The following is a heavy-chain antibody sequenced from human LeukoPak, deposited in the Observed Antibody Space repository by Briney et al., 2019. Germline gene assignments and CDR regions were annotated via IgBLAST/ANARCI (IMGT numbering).Heavy chain of an antibody. CDR3: ATSRDGSKVDY. D-gene: IGHD5-24*01. CDR2: IYYSGST. Sequence: PSETLSLTCTVSGGSISSYYWSWIRQPPGKGLEWIGYIYYSGSTNYNPSLKSRVTISVDTSKNQFSLKLSSVTAVDTAVYYCATSRDGSKVDYWGQGTLVTVSS. CDR1: GGSISSYY. J-gene: IGHJ4*02. V-gene: IGHV4-59*01.